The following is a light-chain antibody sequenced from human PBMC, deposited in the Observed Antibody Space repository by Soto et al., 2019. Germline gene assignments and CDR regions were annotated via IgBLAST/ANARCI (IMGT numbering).Light chain of an antibody. Sequence: DIQMTQSPSTLSASVGDRVTITCRASQSISSWLAWYQQKPGKPPKLLIHEASSSEIGVPPRFSGSGFGTEFTLTITSLQPDDFATYYCQYYKESSTFGQGTRLEIK. CDR2: EAS. CDR1: QSISSW. J-gene: IGKJ1*01. CDR3: QYYKESST. V-gene: IGKV1-5*03.